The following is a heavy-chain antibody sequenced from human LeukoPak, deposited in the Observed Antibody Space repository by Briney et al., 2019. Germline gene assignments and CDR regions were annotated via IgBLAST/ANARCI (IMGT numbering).Heavy chain of an antibody. CDR3: AREGYYDSSGYYLDY. D-gene: IGHD3-22*01. Sequence: SQTLSLTCTVSGGSISSGGYYWSWIRQHPGKGLEWIGYIYYSGSTYYNPSLKSRVTISVDTSKNQFSLKLSSVTAADTDVYYCAREGYYDSSGYYLDYWGQGTLVTVSS. V-gene: IGHV4-31*03. CDR1: GGSISSGGYY. CDR2: IYYSGST. J-gene: IGHJ4*02.